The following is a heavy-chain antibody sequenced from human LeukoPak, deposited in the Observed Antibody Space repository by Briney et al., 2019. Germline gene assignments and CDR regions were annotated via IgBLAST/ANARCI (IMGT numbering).Heavy chain of an antibody. D-gene: IGHD2-21*02. V-gene: IGHV3-23*01. CDR2: ISRTGGRT. J-gene: IGHJ4*02. Sequence: GGSLRLSCAASGFTSINYDMSWVRQAPGKGLEWVSAISRTGGRTDYADSVKGRFTISRDNSQNTLYLHMSSLRVEDTAKYYCAKDDLGDWPPLFDSWGQGTLVTVSS. CDR3: AKDDLGDWPPLFDS. CDR1: GFTSINYD.